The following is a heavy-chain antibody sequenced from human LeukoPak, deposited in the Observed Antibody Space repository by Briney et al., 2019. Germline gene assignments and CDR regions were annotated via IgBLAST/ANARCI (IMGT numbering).Heavy chain of an antibody. CDR3: AKDGHYDSSGYYGVFDY. V-gene: IGHV3-30*18. J-gene: IGHJ4*02. Sequence: PGGSLRLSCAASGFTFSCYGMHWVRQAPGKGLEWVAVISYDGSNKYYADSVKGRFTISRDNSKNTLYLQMNSLRAEDTAVYYCAKDGHYDSSGYYGVFDYWGQGTLVTVSS. CDR1: GFTFSCYG. CDR2: ISYDGSNK. D-gene: IGHD3-22*01.